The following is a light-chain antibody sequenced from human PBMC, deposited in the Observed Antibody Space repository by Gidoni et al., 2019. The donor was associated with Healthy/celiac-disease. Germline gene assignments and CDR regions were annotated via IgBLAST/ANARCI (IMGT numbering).Light chain of an antibody. Sequence: QSVLTQPPSASGTPGKRVTISCSGSSSNIGSKTVNWYHQARGTAPKLLIYSNNQRPSGVPDRFSDSKSVTSASLAISGLQSEDEADYYCATWDDSLNGWVFGGGTKVTVL. CDR3: ATWDDSLNGWV. CDR1: SSNIGSKT. CDR2: SNN. V-gene: IGLV1-44*01. J-gene: IGLJ3*02.